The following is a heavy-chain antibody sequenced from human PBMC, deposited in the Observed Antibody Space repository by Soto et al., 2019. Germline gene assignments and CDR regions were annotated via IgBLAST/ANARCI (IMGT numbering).Heavy chain of an antibody. CDR2: ISSSGGST. J-gene: IGHJ3*02. V-gene: IGHV3-23*01. CDR3: AKEPPRSTGDAFDI. D-gene: IGHD1-1*01. Sequence: EVQLLESGGGLVPPGGSLRLSCAASGFTFTNYAMTWVSQPPGKGLEWVSSISSSGGSTHYADPVKCRYTNYRDKSANTLYLQMNSLRPEDTAVYYCAKEPPRSTGDAFDIWGQGTMVTVSS. CDR1: GFTFTNYA.